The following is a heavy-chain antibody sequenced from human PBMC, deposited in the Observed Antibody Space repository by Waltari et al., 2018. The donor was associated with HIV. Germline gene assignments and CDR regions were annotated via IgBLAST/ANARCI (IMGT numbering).Heavy chain of an antibody. D-gene: IGHD3-10*01. J-gene: IGHJ6*02. CDR2: LYPEYDET. CDR3: ATDFSGMVRAYSYYSLDV. CDR1: GYTLTELS. V-gene: IGHV1-24*01. Sequence: QVQLVQSGAEVKKPGASVKVSCKVSGYTLTELSMHWVRQAPGKGLEWMGNLYPEYDETSYGQKFQGRITITEDTSSDTAYMELSSLTSGDTAVYYCATDFSGMVRAYSYYSLDVWGQGTTVTVSS.